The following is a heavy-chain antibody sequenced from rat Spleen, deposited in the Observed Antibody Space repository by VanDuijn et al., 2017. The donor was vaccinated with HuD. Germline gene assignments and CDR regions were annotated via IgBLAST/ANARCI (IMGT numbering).Heavy chain of an antibody. Sequence: EVQLVEADGGLVQPGRSLKLSCVASGFTFSNYNMAWVRQAPKKGLEWVASISHDGGSTYYRDSVKGRFTISRDIAKSTLYLQMDSLKSEDTATYYCARHGRGGTTYYYVMDVWGQGVSVTVSS. V-gene: IGHV5-29*01. CDR3: ARHGRGGTTYYYVMDV. CDR1: GFTFSNYN. J-gene: IGHJ4*01. D-gene: IGHD4-3*01. CDR2: ISHDGGST.